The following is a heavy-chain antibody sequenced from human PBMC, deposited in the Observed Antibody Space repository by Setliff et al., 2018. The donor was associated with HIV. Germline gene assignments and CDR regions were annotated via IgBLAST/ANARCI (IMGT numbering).Heavy chain of an antibody. CDR3: ARARQRDYWRNFQPQTYAYFYMDD. D-gene: IGHD2-21*01. J-gene: IGHJ6*03. CDR2: KNNEGGI. CDR1: GDSITNDHFRGDY. Sequence: PSETLSLTCSVSGDSITNDHFRGDYWTWIRQPAGKGLEWVGHKNNEGGINQRPSLRGRVTISLDTFKNLFSLDLKSVSAADSGIYYCARARQRDYWRNFQPQTYAYFYMDDWGKGTTVTVSS. V-gene: IGHV4-61*09.